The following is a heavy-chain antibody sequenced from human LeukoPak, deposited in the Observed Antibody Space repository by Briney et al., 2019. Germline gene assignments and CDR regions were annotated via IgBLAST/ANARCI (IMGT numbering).Heavy chain of an antibody. V-gene: IGHV1-18*04. CDR3: AQGGSNSPATLAFEI. D-gene: IGHD3-16*01. J-gene: IGHJ3*02. CDR2: ISGRNGNT. CDR1: GYTFTGYY. Sequence: ASVKVSCKASGYTFTGYYMHWVRQAPGQGLEWMGWISGRNGNTKYAQKVQGRVTMTTDTSTSTAYMELRSLRFDDTAVYYCAQGGSNSPATLAFEIWGQGTTVTVSS.